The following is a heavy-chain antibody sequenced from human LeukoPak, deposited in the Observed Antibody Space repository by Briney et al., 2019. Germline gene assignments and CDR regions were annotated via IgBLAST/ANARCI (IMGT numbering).Heavy chain of an antibody. CDR1: GGSISSSSYY. J-gene: IGHJ5*02. Sequence: PSETLSLTCTVSGGSISSSSYYWGWIRQPPGKGLEWIGTIHYSGSTFYNPSLRSRVTISVDTSKNQFSLNLSSVTAADTAVYYCARVHDRKNWFDPWGQGTLVTASS. D-gene: IGHD3-22*01. V-gene: IGHV4-39*01. CDR3: ARVHDRKNWFDP. CDR2: IHYSGST.